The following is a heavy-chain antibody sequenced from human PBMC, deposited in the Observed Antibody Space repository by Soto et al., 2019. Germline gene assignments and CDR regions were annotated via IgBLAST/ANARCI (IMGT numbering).Heavy chain of an antibody. J-gene: IGHJ4*02. CDR2: IYSGGNT. CDR1: GFSVNDNY. V-gene: IGHV3-66*01. CDR3: TGDSSYYGAGRGVLDY. D-gene: IGHD3-10*01. Sequence: GGSLRLSCAVSGFSVNDNYLSWVRQAPGKGLEWVSVIYSGGNTDYADSVRGRFTVPRDTSKNTLYLQMNRLRAEDTAVYYCTGDSSYYGAGRGVLDYWGQGTLVTVSS.